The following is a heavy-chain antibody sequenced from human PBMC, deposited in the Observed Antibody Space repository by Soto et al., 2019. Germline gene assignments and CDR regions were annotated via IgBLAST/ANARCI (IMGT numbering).Heavy chain of an antibody. CDR1: GFTFSSYD. J-gene: IGHJ4*02. CDR3: AREVTI. V-gene: IGHV3-30-3*01. Sequence: QVQLVESGGGVVQPGRSLRLSCAASGFTFSSYDMHWVRQAPGKGLEWVAVISYDGSNKYYADSVKGRFTISRDNSKNTLYLQMNSLRAEDTAVYYCAREVTIWGQGTLVTVSS. D-gene: IGHD4-17*01. CDR2: ISYDGSNK.